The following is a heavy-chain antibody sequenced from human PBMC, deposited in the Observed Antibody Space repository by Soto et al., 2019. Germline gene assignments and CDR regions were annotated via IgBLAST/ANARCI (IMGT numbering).Heavy chain of an antibody. D-gene: IGHD1-1*01. J-gene: IGHJ4*02. CDR3: ARVNWDHYFDY. Sequence: EVQLVESRGGLIHPGGSLRLSCAASGFTVSSNYVSWVRQAPGKGLEWVSVIYSGGSTYYADSVKGRFTISGDNSKNTLYLQMNSLRAEDTAVYYCARVNWDHYFDYWGQGTLVTVSS. CDR2: IYSGGST. CDR1: GFTVSSNY. V-gene: IGHV3-53*01.